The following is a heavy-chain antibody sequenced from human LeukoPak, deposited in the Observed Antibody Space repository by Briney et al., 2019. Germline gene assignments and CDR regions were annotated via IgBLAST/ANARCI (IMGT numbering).Heavy chain of an antibody. Sequence: ASVKVSCKASGYTFTSYGISWVRQAPGQGLEWMGWISAYNGNTNYAQKLQGRVTLTTDTSTSTVYMELRSLRSDDTAVYYCARDGNSVPPDYWGQGALVTVSS. V-gene: IGHV1-18*01. CDR2: ISAYNGNT. CDR3: ARDGNSVPPDY. J-gene: IGHJ4*02. CDR1: GYTFTSYG. D-gene: IGHD4-23*01.